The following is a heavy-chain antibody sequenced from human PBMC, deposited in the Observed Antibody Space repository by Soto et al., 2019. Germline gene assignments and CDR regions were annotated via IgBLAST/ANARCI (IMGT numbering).Heavy chain of an antibody. CDR2: IYYSGST. Sequence: QVQLQESGPGLVKPSQTLSLTCTVSGGYISSGGYYWSWIRQHPGKGLEWIGYIYYSGSTYYNPTLKSRVTISVDTSKNQFSLKLSSVTAADTAVYYCATYGSGTYKPTTFDYWGQGTLVTVSS. J-gene: IGHJ4*02. CDR1: GGYISSGGYY. D-gene: IGHD3-10*01. CDR3: ATYGSGTYKPTTFDY. V-gene: IGHV4-31*03.